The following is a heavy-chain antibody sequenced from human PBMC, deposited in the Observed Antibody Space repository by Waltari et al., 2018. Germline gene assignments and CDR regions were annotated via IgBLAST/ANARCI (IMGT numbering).Heavy chain of an antibody. J-gene: IGHJ4*02. Sequence: QVQLVESGGGLVKPGGSLRLSCAASGFTFSGCDMSWLRQAPGKGLEWISYISSGGDTIYYADSVKGRFTISRDNAKKSLYLQMNGLRAEDTAVYHCARVRGSYAFDYSGQGNLVTVSS. D-gene: IGHD1-26*01. CDR3: ARVRGSYAFDY. CDR1: GFTFSGCD. CDR2: ISSGGDTI. V-gene: IGHV3-11*04.